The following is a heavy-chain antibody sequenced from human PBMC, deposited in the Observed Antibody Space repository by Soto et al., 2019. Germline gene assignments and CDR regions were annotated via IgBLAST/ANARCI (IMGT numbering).Heavy chain of an antibody. Sequence: QVQLQQWGAGLLKPSETLSLTCAVNGGSFTGYYWSWVRQPPGKGLEWIGEMKDGGSTNYSPSLRSRVTISADAPHKHFPLKVTSVTAAGTAVYYCTRGQEGVVATHWDQGTLVTVSS. CDR2: MKDGGST. V-gene: IGHV4-34*01. CDR3: TRGQEGVVATH. CDR1: GGSFTGYY. D-gene: IGHD5-12*01. J-gene: IGHJ4*02.